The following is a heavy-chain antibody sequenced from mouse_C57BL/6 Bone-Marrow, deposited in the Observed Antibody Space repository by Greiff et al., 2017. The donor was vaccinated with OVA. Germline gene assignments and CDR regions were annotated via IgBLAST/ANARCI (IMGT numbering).Heavy chain of an antibody. Sequence: VQLQQSGAELVRPGASVKLPCTASGFNITDDYMHWVKQRPEQGLEWIGWIDPENGDTEYASKFQGKATITADTSSNTAYLQLSSLTSEDTAVYYCTPYYYGSSYDAYWGQGTLVTVSA. CDR1: GFNITDDY. D-gene: IGHD1-1*01. V-gene: IGHV14-4*01. CDR3: TPYYYGSSYDAY. J-gene: IGHJ3*01. CDR2: IDPENGDT.